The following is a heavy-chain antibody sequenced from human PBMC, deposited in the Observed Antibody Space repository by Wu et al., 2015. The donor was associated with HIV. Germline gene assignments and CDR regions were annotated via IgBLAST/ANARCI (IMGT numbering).Heavy chain of an antibody. CDR3: ARNTDSVATSLYSLGV. Sequence: QAQLLQFGAEVKKPGSSVKVTCKASGGGFTSYAVSWVRQAPGQGLEWMGGINPLFGTTRHAQKFQDRMTITTDEAKTIVYLELDSLRFDDTAVYYCARNTDSVATSLYSLGVWGQGTTVTVSS. J-gene: IGHJ6*02. D-gene: IGHD6-19*01. CDR1: GGGFTSYA. CDR2: INPLFGTT. V-gene: IGHV1-69*05.